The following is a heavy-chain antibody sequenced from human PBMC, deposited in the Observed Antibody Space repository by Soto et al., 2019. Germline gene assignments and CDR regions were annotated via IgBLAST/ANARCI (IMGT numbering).Heavy chain of an antibody. CDR1: GYSFTSLD. CDR2: MQPSTGRT. J-gene: IGHJ4*02. D-gene: IGHD1-26*01. V-gene: IGHV1-8*01. Sequence: ASVKVSCKASGYSFTSLDINWVRQTAGQGLEWMGWMQPSTGRTGYAQKFQGRVTMTRDTSINTAYMELTTLTSDNTAFYYCARGVSAGVDYWGQGTLVIVSS. CDR3: ARGVSAGVDY.